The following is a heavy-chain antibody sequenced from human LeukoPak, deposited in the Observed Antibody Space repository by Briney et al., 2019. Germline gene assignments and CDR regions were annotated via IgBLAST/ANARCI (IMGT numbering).Heavy chain of an antibody. D-gene: IGHD3-10*01. J-gene: IGHJ4*02. Sequence: ETLSLTCTVSGGSISSYYWSWIRQPPGKGLEWIGYIYYSGSTNYNPSLKSRVTISVDTSKNQFSLKLSSVTAADTAVYYCARLRKGFGSGSIQGHFDYWGQGTLVTVSS. CDR1: GGSISSYY. V-gene: IGHV4-59*08. CDR3: ARLRKGFGSGSIQGHFDY. CDR2: IYYSGST.